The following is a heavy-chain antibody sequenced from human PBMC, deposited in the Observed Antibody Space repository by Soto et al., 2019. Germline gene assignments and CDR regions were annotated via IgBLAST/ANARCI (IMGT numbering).Heavy chain of an antibody. Sequence: AGGSLRLSCAASGFTFSSYAMHWVRQAPGKGLEWVAVISYDGSNKYYADSVKGRFTISRDNSKNTLYLQMNSLRAEDTAVYYCASSARIYDLVGGSAFDIWGQGTMVTVSS. J-gene: IGHJ3*02. D-gene: IGHD5-12*01. V-gene: IGHV3-30-3*01. CDR1: GFTFSSYA. CDR3: ASSARIYDLVGGSAFDI. CDR2: ISYDGSNK.